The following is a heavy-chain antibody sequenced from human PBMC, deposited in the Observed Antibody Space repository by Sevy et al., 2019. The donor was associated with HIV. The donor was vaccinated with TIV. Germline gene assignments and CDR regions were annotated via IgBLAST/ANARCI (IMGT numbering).Heavy chain of an antibody. D-gene: IGHD4-17*01. Sequence: GGSLRLSCAASGFTFNIYVIHWVRQAPGKGLEWVAVISSDGSSEYYADSVKGRFTISRDNSKNTLYLQMNSLRAEDTAVYYCARDLPSAVTLPFYYYGLHVWGQGTTGTVSS. CDR3: ARDLPSAVTLPFYYYGLHV. CDR1: GFTFNIYV. V-gene: IGHV3-30*04. CDR2: ISSDGSSE. J-gene: IGHJ6*02.